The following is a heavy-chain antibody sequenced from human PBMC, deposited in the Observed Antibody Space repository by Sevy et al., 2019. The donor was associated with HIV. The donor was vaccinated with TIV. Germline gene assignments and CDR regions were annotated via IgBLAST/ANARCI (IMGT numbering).Heavy chain of an antibody. Sequence: GGSLRLSCIASGFTYNNYWMSWVRQAPGKGLEWVANIKRDGSEKYYVASVKGRFTISRDNAKNSLYLQMNSLRAEDTAVYYCARDCSSATCLWGLDVWGQGTMVTVSS. V-gene: IGHV3-7*03. J-gene: IGHJ6*02. CDR2: IKRDGSEK. CDR1: GFTYNNYW. CDR3: ARDCSSATCLWGLDV. D-gene: IGHD2-2*01.